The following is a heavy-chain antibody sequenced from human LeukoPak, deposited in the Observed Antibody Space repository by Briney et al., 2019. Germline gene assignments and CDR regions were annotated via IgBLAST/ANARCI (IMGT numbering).Heavy chain of an antibody. J-gene: IGHJ4*02. Sequence: GGSLRLSCAASRFTLRDYHMSWVRQAPGKGLEGVASINGDGSEKYYVDSVKGRFTISRDNAKNSLCMHMISLRAEDTAVYYCARGGFRHFDNWGQGILVTVSS. D-gene: IGHD3-10*01. V-gene: IGHV3-7*05. CDR1: RFTLRDYH. CDR3: ARGGFRHFDN. CDR2: INGDGSEK.